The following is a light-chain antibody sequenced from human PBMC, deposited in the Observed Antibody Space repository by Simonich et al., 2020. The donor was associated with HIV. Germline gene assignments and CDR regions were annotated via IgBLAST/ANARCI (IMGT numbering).Light chain of an antibody. J-gene: IGLJ3*02. CDR2: DVK. CDR1: SSDVGGYDY. V-gene: IGLV2-14*03. CDR3: CSYAGSYWV. Sequence: QSALTQPASVSGSPGQSITISCTGTSSDVGGYDYVSWYQQHPAKVPKLIIYDVKERPSGVSNRFSGSKSGNTASLTISGLQAEDEADYYCCSYAGSYWVFGGGTKLTVL.